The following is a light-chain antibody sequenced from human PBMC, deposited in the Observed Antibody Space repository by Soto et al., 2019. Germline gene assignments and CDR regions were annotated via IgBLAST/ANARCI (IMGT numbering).Light chain of an antibody. CDR2: DAS. V-gene: IGKV1-5*01. CDR3: QQYSTYPYT. Sequence: DIQMTQSPSTLSASVGDRVTITCRASQNVETRLAWYQQKPVKAPDLVIYDASNLEAGGPSRFSGSGSGTEFSLSISSLQSDDSATYFCQQYSTYPYTFGQGTK. CDR1: QNVETR. J-gene: IGKJ2*01.